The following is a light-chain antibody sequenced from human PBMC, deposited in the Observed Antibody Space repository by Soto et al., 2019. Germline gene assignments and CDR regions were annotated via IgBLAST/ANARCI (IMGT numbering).Light chain of an antibody. V-gene: IGKV1-9*01. CDR1: QGISSY. CDR3: QQLNSYPPT. J-gene: IGKJ2*01. CDR2: AAS. Sequence: IQLTQSPSSLSASVGDRVTITCRASQGISSYLAWYQQKQGKAPKFLIYAASTLQRGVPSRFSGSGSGTDFTLTISSLQPEDFATYFCQQLNSYPPTFGQGTELEIK.